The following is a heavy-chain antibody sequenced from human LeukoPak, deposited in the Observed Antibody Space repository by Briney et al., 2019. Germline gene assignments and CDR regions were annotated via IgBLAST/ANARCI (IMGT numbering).Heavy chain of an antibody. V-gene: IGHV1-18*01. D-gene: IGHD3-22*01. CDR1: GYTFTSYG. CDR2: ISAYNGNT. Sequence: AASVTVSCKASGYTFTSYGISWVRQAPGQGLEWMGWISAYNGNTNYAQKLQGRVTMTTDTSTSTAYMELRSLRSDDTAVYYCARDGGYYYDSSGYYSYWYFDLWGRGTLVTVSS. CDR3: ARDGGYYYDSSGYYSYWYFDL. J-gene: IGHJ2*01.